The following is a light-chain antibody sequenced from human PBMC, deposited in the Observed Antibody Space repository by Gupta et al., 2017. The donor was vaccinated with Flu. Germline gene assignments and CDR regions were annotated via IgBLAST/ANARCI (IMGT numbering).Light chain of an antibody. V-gene: IGLV1-51*02. CDR3: GTWDNSLSACV. J-gene: IGLJ3*02. CDR1: SSNIGNYY. CDR2: ETY. Sequence: SSNIGNYYVAWYQHLPGPAPKLIIYETYKQPSGIPDRVSGSKSGTSATLGITGVQTGDEADYYCGTWDNSLSACVFGGGTKLTVL.